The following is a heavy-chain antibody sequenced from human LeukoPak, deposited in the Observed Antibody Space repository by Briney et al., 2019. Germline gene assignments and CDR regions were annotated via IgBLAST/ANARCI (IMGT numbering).Heavy chain of an antibody. D-gene: IGHD2-2*02. CDR2: ISAYSGNT. Sequence: GASVKVSCKASGYTFTSYGISWVRQAPGQGLEWMGWISAYSGNTNYAQKLQGRVTMTTDTSTSTAYMELRSLRSDDTAVYYCARVPLNRYCSSTSCYTEDYWGQGTLVTVSS. CDR3: ARVPLNRYCSSTSCYTEDY. CDR1: GYTFTSYG. J-gene: IGHJ4*02. V-gene: IGHV1-18*01.